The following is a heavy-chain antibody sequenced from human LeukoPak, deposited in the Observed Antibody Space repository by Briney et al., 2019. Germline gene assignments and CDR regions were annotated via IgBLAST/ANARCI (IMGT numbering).Heavy chain of an antibody. CDR1: GGSISSGDYY. CDR2: IYYSGST. D-gene: IGHD5-18*01. Sequence: MSSQTLSLTCTVSGGSISSGDYYWSWIRQPPGKGLEWIGYIYYSGSTYYNPSLKSRVTISVDRTKNQFSLKLSSVTAADTAVYYCARDRRDTAMDASDYWGQGTLVTVSS. CDR3: ARDRRDTAMDASDY. V-gene: IGHV4-30-4*01. J-gene: IGHJ4*02.